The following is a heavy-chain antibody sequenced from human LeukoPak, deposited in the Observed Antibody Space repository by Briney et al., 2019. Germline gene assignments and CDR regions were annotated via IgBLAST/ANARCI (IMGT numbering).Heavy chain of an antibody. D-gene: IGHD5-24*01. CDR2: IKQDGSKK. Sequence: GGSLRLSCVASGFPFSSYWMTWIRQAPGKGLEWVANIKQDGSKKSYVDSVKGRFTISRDNAKNSLYLQMNSLRAEDTAIYYCTRVGYIDEGIDYWGQGTLVTVSS. V-gene: IGHV3-7*04. CDR3: TRVGYIDEGIDY. CDR1: GFPFSSYW. J-gene: IGHJ4*02.